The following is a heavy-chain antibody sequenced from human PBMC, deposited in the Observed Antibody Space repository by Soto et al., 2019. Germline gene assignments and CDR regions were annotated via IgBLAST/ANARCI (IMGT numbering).Heavy chain of an antibody. J-gene: IGHJ4*02. CDR1: GLTLSSYA. D-gene: IGHD3-22*01. CDR2: ISGSGGTT. V-gene: IGHV3-23*01. Sequence: EVQLLESGGGLVQPGGSLRLSCAASGLTLSSYAMSWVRQAPGKGLQWVSVISGSGGTTFYADSVKGRFTISRDNSKNKLSLQMNSLRAEDTALYYCAKGRSDDSSGYYYTLDYWGQGALVTVSS. CDR3: AKGRSDDSSGYYYTLDY.